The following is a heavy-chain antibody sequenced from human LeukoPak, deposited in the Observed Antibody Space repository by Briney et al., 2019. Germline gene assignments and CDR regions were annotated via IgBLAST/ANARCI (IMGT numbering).Heavy chain of an antibody. V-gene: IGHV1-2*02. J-gene: IGHJ4*02. CDR2: INPNSGGT. Sequence: ASVKVSCKASGYTFTGYYMHWVRQAPGQGLEWMGWINPNSGGTNYAQKFQGRVTMTRDTSISTVYMELSRLRSDDTAVYYCAREKGELPSHNLYYFDYWGQGTLVTVSS. D-gene: IGHD1-26*01. CDR1: GYTFTGYY. CDR3: AREKGELPSHNLYYFDY.